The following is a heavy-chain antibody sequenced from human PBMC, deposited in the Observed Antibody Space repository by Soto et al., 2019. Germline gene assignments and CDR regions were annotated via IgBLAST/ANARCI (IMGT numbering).Heavy chain of an antibody. V-gene: IGHV1-3*01. CDR1: GYTFTSYA. J-gene: IGHJ6*02. Sequence: ASVKVSCKASGYTFTSYAMHWVCQAPGQRLEWMGWINAGNGNTKYSQKFQGRVTITRDTSASTAYMELSSLRSEDTAVYYCARGAQDYGDYSNYYYGMDVWGQGTTVTVSS. CDR3: ARGAQDYGDYSNYYYGMDV. CDR2: INAGNGNT. D-gene: IGHD4-17*01.